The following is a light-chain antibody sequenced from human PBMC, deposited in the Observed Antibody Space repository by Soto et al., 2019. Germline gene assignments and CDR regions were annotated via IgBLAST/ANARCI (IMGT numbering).Light chain of an antibody. CDR3: QQYQNSRT. Sequence: IVLTQAPATLSLSPGERATLSCRASQTITGRSLAWYQQKPGQAPRLLVTSISNRATGIPDRFGGSGSGADFTLTISSLETEDFAVYYCQQYQNSRTFGQGTKV. V-gene: IGKV3-20*01. CDR1: QTITGRS. J-gene: IGKJ1*01. CDR2: SIS.